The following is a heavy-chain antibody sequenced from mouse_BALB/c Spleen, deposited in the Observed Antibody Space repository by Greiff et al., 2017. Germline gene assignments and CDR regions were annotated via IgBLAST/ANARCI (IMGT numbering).Heavy chain of an antibody. CDR1: GYTFTSYW. Sequence: VQLKESGAELVKPGASVKLSCKASGYTFTSYWMHWVKQRPGQGLEWIGEINPSNGRTNYNEKFKSKATLTVDKSSSTAYMQLSSLTSEDSAVYYCAREGDSSGYVPFAYWGQGTLVTVSA. CDR2: INPSNGRT. J-gene: IGHJ3*01. CDR3: AREGDSSGYVPFAY. D-gene: IGHD3-2*01. V-gene: IGHV1S81*02.